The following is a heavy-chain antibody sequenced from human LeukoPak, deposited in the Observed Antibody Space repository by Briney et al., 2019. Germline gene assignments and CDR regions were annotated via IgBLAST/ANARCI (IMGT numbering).Heavy chain of an antibody. CDR1: GGSISSSSYY. D-gene: IGHD5-12*01. CDR2: IYYSGST. J-gene: IGHJ4*02. Sequence: KSSETLSLTCTVSGGSISSSSYYWGWIRQPPGKGLEWIGSIYYSGSTYYNPSLKSRVTISVDASKNQFSLKLSSVTAADTAVYYCASHGYSGYDYYFDYWGQGTLVTVSS. V-gene: IGHV4-39*01. CDR3: ASHGYSGYDYYFDY.